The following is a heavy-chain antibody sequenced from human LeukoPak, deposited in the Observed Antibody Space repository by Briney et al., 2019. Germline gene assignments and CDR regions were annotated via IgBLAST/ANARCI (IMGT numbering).Heavy chain of an antibody. V-gene: IGHV4-4*02. CDR3: ARVDTAMVPLRTYYYYYMDV. J-gene: IGHJ6*03. CDR1: GGSISSRNW. CDR2: IHHSGSI. D-gene: IGHD5-18*01. Sequence: PSGTLSLTCAVSGGSISSRNWWSWVRPPPGKGLEWIGEIHHSGSINYNPSLKSRVTISGDNSKNQFSLKLSSVTAADTAVYYCARVDTAMVPLRTYYYYYMDVWGKGTTVTVSS.